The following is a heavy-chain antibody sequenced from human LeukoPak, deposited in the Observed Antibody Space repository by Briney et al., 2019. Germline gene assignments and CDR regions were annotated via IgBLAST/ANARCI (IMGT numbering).Heavy chain of an antibody. J-gene: IGHJ4*02. CDR2: ISNNGGYT. CDR1: GFTFSSYA. Sequence: GGSLRLSCAASGFTFSSYAMSWVRLAPGKGLEWVSAISNNGGYTYYADSVKGRFTISRDNSKNTLYLQMNSLRAEDTAVYYCAKTRPLDSSSWSHGDYWGQGTLVTVSS. CDR3: AKTRPLDSSSWSHGDY. V-gene: IGHV3-23*01. D-gene: IGHD6-13*01.